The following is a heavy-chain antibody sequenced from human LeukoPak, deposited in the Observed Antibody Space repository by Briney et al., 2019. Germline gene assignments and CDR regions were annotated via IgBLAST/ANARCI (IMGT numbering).Heavy chain of an antibody. CDR2: IYYSGST. CDR3: ARDGTGIDY. Sequence: PSETLSLTCTVSGGSISSSSYYWGWIRQPPGKGLEWIGNIYYSGSTYYNPSLESRVTISIDTSKNQFSLKLNSVTAADTAVYYCARDGTGIDYWGQGTLVTVSS. D-gene: IGHD1-14*01. V-gene: IGHV4-39*02. CDR1: GGSISSSSYY. J-gene: IGHJ4*02.